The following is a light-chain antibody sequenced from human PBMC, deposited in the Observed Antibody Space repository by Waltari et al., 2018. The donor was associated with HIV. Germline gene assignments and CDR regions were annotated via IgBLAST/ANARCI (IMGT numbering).Light chain of an antibody. CDR1: KLGDKY. CDR2: HDI. V-gene: IGLV3-1*01. Sequence: SYELTQPPSVSVSPGHTASITCSGDKLGDKYACWYQQKPGQSPVLVIYHDIQRPSGIPERFSGSNSGNTATLTISGTQAMDEADYYCQAWDSSTVVFGGGTKLTVL. CDR3: QAWDSSTVV. J-gene: IGLJ2*01.